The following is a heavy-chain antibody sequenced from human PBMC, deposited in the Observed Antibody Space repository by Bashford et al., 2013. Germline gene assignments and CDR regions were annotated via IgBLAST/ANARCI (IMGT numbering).Heavy chain of an antibody. Sequence: VRQAPGKGLEWVAVIWYDGSNKYYADSVKGRFTISRDNSKNTLYLQMNSLRAEDTGTYYCARKGFGLYDWVLCPFDYWGPGTLVTVSS. V-gene: IGHV3-33*01. D-gene: IGHD3-9*01. CDR2: IWYDGSNK. CDR3: ARKGFGLYDWVLCPFDY. J-gene: IGHJ4*02.